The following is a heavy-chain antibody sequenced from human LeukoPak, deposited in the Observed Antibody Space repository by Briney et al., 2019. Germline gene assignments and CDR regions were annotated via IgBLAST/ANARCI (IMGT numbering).Heavy chain of an antibody. V-gene: IGHV4-61*02. CDR1: GGSISSGSYY. CDR2: IYTSGST. Sequence: KPSETLSLTCTVSGGSISSGSYYWSWIRQPAGKGLEWIGRIYTSGSTNYNPSLKSRVTISVDTSKNQFSLKLSSVTAADTAVYYCARAPWYYGSGVEAWGQGTLVTVSS. CDR3: ARAPWYYGSGVEA. D-gene: IGHD3-10*01. J-gene: IGHJ5*02.